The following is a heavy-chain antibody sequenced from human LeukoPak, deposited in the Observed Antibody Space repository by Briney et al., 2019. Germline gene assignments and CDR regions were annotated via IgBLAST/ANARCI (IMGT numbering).Heavy chain of an antibody. J-gene: IGHJ4*02. CDR2: IRSTANNYAT. CDR1: GFTFSGSA. CDR3: TRRGDEHYDGSGGDF. Sequence: HPGGSLKLSCAASGFTFSGSAMHWVRQASGKGLEWVGRIRSTANNYATAYAASLKGRFTISRDDSKNTAYLQMNSLETEDTAVYYCTRRGDEHYDGSGGDFWGQGTLVTVSS. D-gene: IGHD3-22*01. V-gene: IGHV3-73*01.